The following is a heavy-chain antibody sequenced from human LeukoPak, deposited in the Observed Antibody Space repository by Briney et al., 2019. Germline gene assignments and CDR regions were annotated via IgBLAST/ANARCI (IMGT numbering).Heavy chain of an antibody. V-gene: IGHV1-18*01. Sequence: ASVKVSCKASGYTFTSYGISWVRQAPGQGLEWMGWISAYNGNTNYAQKLQGRVTMTTDTSTSTAYMELRSLRSDDTAVYYCARGGRYSYYDFWSGYLGGFDYWGQGTLVTVSS. J-gene: IGHJ4*02. CDR1: GYTFTSYG. CDR2: ISAYNGNT. D-gene: IGHD3-3*01. CDR3: ARGGRYSYYDFWSGYLGGFDY.